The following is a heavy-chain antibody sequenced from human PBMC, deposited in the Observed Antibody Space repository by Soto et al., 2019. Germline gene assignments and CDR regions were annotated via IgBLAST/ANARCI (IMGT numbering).Heavy chain of an antibody. D-gene: IGHD6-19*01. CDR2: IIPIYASP. J-gene: IGHJ4*02. Sequence: QVQLVQSGAEVKKPGSSVKVSCKASGGTFSSKAISWVRQAPGQGLEWMGGIIPIYASPNYAQNFQGRVTVTADKATSTAYLELSRLKFADSAIYYCAVAVTGSRSPLAHWGQGTLVIVSS. CDR3: AVAVTGSRSPLAH. V-gene: IGHV1-69*06. CDR1: GGTFSSKA.